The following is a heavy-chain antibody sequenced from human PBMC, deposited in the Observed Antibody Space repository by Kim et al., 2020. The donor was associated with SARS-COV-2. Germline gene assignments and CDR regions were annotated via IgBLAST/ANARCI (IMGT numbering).Heavy chain of an antibody. CDR3: ASLTMIVVVIKRYFDL. D-gene: IGHD3-22*01. Sequence: GGSLRLSCAASGFTFSSYAMHWVRQAPGKGLEWVAVISYDGSNKYYADSVKGRFTISRDNSKNTLYLQMNSLRAEDTAVYYCASLTMIVVVIKRYFDLWGRGTLVTVSS. J-gene: IGHJ2*01. V-gene: IGHV3-30*04. CDR1: GFTFSSYA. CDR2: ISYDGSNK.